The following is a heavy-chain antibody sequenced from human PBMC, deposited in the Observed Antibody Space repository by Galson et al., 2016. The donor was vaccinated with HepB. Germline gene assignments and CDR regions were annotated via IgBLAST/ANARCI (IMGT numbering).Heavy chain of an antibody. J-gene: IGHJ6*02. Sequence: SLRLSCAASGFTFSSYATSWVRQAPGKGLEWVSAISGSGGSTYYPDSVTGRFTISRDNSKNTLYLQMNSLRAEDTAVYYCAKDLGFLEWLFFDSYYYYGMDVWGQGTTVTVSS. CDR1: GFTFSSYA. CDR2: ISGSGGST. D-gene: IGHD3-3*01. CDR3: AKDLGFLEWLFFDSYYYYGMDV. V-gene: IGHV3-23*01.